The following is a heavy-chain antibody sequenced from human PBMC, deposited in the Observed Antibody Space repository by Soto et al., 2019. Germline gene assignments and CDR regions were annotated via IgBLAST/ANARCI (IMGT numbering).Heavy chain of an antibody. J-gene: IGHJ4*02. D-gene: IGHD1-1*01. V-gene: IGHV3-53*01. CDR2: VCTGGAT. CDR3: VRDKRTISGIFPGY. Sequence: QAXGSLRLSFVCSGFDVTTNCMRGVRQAPGKGLECVSIVCTGGATHYADSVKGRFTISRDRSKNTVLLQMNNVRAEDTAVYYCVRDKRTISGIFPGYWGQGTQVTVSS. CDR1: GFDVTTNC.